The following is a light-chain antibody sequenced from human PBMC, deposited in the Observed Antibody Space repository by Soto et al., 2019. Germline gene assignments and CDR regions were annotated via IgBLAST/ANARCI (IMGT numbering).Light chain of an antibody. CDR3: QHCDTHSPMWT. CDR1: QSINW. Sequence: DIQLAQSPSTLSASVGDRITITCRATQSINWLAWYQQKPGKAPKLLIFEASRLESGVPSRFSGSGFLTEFTLTISSLQPDYFGTYYCQHCDTHSPMWTFGQVTKVDIK. V-gene: IGKV1-5*03. J-gene: IGKJ1*01. CDR2: EAS.